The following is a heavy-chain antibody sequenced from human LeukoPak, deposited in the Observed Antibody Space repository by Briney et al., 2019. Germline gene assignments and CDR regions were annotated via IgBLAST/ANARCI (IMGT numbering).Heavy chain of an antibody. CDR3: AKVGTWIQLWLAMGRNYYFDY. V-gene: IGHV3-23*01. D-gene: IGHD5-18*01. CDR1: GFTFSNYA. J-gene: IGHJ4*02. Sequence: GGSLRLSCAASGFTFSNYAMTWVRQAPGKGLGWVSTISDNVSGGSTYYADSVKGRFTISRDNSKNTLYLQMNSLRAEDTAVYYCAKVGTWIQLWLAMGRNYYFDYWGQGTLVTVSS. CDR2: ISDNVSGGST.